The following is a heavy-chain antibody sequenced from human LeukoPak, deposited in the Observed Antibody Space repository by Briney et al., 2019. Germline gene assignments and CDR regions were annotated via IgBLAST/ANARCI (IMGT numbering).Heavy chain of an antibody. J-gene: IGHJ4*02. CDR1: GFTFSSYG. CDR3: ARDRSSGWYSVFDY. CDR2: IWYDGSNK. Sequence: PGGSLRLSCAASGFTFSSYGMHWVRQAPGKGLEWVAVIWYDGSNKYYADSVKGRFTISRDNSKNTLYLQMNSLRAEDTAVYYCARDRSSGWYSVFDYWGQGTLVTVSS. V-gene: IGHV3-33*01. D-gene: IGHD6-19*01.